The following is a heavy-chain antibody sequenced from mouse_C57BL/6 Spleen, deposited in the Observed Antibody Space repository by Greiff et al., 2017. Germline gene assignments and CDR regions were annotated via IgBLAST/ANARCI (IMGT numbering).Heavy chain of an antibody. CDR1: GYTFTSYG. D-gene: IGHD1-1*01. J-gene: IGHJ2*01. Sequence: QVQLQQSGAELARPGASVKLSCKASGYTFTSYGISWVKQRTGQGLEWIGEIHPRSGNTYYNEKFKGKATLTADKSSSTAYMELRSLTSEDSAVYVCARLTTTVVAYYFDYWGQGTTLTVSS. CDR2: IHPRSGNT. V-gene: IGHV1-81*01. CDR3: ARLTTTVVAYYFDY.